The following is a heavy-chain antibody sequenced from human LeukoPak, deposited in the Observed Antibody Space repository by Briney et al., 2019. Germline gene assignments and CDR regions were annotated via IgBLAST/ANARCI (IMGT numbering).Heavy chain of an antibody. Sequence: GRSLRLSRAASGFTLSSYGMHWVRQAPGKGLEWVAVISYDGSNKYYADSVKGRFTISRDNSKNTLYLQMNSLRAEDTAVYYCAKAGYSSSWYYFDYWGQGTLVTVSS. CDR3: AKAGYSSSWYYFDY. D-gene: IGHD6-13*01. CDR2: ISYDGSNK. J-gene: IGHJ4*02. CDR1: GFTLSSYG. V-gene: IGHV3-30*18.